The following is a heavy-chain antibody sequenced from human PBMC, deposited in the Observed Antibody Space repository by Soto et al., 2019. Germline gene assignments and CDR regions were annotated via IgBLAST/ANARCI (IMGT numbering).Heavy chain of an antibody. D-gene: IGHD3-9*01. CDR1: GFTFSSYA. CDR3: ARVLRYFDWLSALDY. Sequence: GGSLRLSCAASGFTFSSYAMHWVRQAPGKGLEYVSAISSNGGSTYYANSVKGRFTISRDNSKNTLYLQMGSLRAEDMAVYYCARVLRYFDWLSALDYWGQGTLVTVSS. CDR2: ISSNGGST. J-gene: IGHJ4*02. V-gene: IGHV3-64*01.